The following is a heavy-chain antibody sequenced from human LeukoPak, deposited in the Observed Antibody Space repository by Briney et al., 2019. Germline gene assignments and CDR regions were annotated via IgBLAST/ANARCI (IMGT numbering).Heavy chain of an antibody. CDR2: FSHSGTT. D-gene: IGHD3-22*01. Sequence: SETVSLTCNVSGYSMRSYYWSWLRQPPGKGLEWIAYFSHSGTTNYNPSLKSRVIISVYTSNHQFSLTLRSVTAADTAVYYCARHLDYDSGGYFYPYFDDWGQGTLVTVSS. CDR1: GYSMRSYY. J-gene: IGHJ4*02. V-gene: IGHV4-59*08. CDR3: ARHLDYDSGGYFYPYFDD.